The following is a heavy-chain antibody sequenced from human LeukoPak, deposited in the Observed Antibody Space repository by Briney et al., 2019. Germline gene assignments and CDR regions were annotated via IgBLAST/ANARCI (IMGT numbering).Heavy chain of an antibody. V-gene: IGHV4-59*01. CDR1: GGSFSGYY. CDR2: IYYSGST. Sequence: SETLSLTCAVYGGSFSGYYWSWIRQPPGKGLEWIGYIYYSGSTYYNPSLKSRVTISVDTSKNQFSLKLSSVTAADTAVYYCARDRYYYDSSGYYQPPRYYYYGMDVWGQGTTVTVSS. J-gene: IGHJ6*02. D-gene: IGHD3-22*01. CDR3: ARDRYYYDSSGYYQPPRYYYYGMDV.